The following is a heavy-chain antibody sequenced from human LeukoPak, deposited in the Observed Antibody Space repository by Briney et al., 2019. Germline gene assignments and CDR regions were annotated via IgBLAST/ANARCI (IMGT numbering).Heavy chain of an antibody. CDR3: ATAGGSYFSPREYYYYGMDV. J-gene: IGHJ6*02. D-gene: IGHD1-26*01. CDR2: FDPEDGET. CDR1: GYTLTELS. V-gene: IGHV1-24*01. Sequence: ASVKVSCKVSGYTLTELSMHWVRQAPGKGLEWMGGFDPEDGETIYAQKFQGRVTMTEDTSTDTAYMELSSLRSEDTAVYYCATAGGSYFSPREYYYYGMDVWGQGTTVTVSS.